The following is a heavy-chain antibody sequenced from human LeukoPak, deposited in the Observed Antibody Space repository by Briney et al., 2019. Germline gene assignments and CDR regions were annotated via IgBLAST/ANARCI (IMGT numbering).Heavy chain of an antibody. CDR2: VHISGST. J-gene: IGHJ5*01. Sequence: SQTLSLTCTVSGGSISSRSYCWSWIRQPAGKGLEWIGHVHISGSTNYNSSLKSRVTISVDTSKNQFSLRLSSVTAADSAVYYCARWGTYASTSNWFDSWGQGTRVTVSS. D-gene: IGHD2-2*01. CDR3: ARWGTYASTSNWFDS. V-gene: IGHV4-61*09. CDR1: GGSISSRSYC.